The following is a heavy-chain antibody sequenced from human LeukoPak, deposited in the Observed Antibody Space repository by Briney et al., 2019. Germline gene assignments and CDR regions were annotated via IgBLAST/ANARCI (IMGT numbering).Heavy chain of an antibody. CDR3: ARDPKWELPDY. CDR2: ISAYNGNT. D-gene: IGHD1-26*01. Sequence: ASVKVTCKASGYTFTSYYMHWVRQAPGQGLEWMGWISAYNGNTNYAQKLQGRVTMTTDTSTSTAYMELRSLRSDDTAVYYCARDPKWELPDYWGQGTLVTVSS. CDR1: GYTFTSYY. J-gene: IGHJ4*02. V-gene: IGHV1-18*04.